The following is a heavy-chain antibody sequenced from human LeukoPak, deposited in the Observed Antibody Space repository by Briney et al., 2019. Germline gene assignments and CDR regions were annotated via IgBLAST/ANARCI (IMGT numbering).Heavy chain of an antibody. V-gene: IGHV3-21*01. CDR3: ASRGYSSSWYYFDY. D-gene: IGHD6-13*01. Sequence: PGGSLRLSCAASGFTFSTYTMGWVRQAPGKGLEWVSSISITDAYTYYADSVKGRFTISRDNAKNSLYLQMNSLRAEDTAVYYCASRGYSSSWYYFDYWGQGTLVTVSS. CDR2: ISITDAYT. J-gene: IGHJ4*02. CDR1: GFTFSTYT.